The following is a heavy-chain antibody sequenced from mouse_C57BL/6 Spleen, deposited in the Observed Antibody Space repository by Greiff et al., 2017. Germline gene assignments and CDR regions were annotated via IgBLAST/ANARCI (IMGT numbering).Heavy chain of an antibody. J-gene: IGHJ2*01. CDR3: ARSINYETDY. CDR1: GYTFTSYW. V-gene: IGHV1-50*01. CDR2: IDPSDSYT. D-gene: IGHD2-1*01. Sequence: QVQLQQPGAELVKPGASVKLSCKASGYTFTSYWMQWVKQRPGQGLEWIGEIDPSDSYTNYNQKFKGKATLTVDTSSSTAYMQLSSLTSEDSAVYYCARSINYETDYWGQGTTLTVSS.